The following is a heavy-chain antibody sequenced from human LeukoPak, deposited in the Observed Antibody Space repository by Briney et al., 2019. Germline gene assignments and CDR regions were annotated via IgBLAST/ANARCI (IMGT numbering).Heavy chain of an antibody. CDR1: GFTFSSYE. V-gene: IGHV3-48*03. Sequence: TGGSLRLSCAASGFTFSSYEMNWVRQAPGKGLEWVSYISSSGSTIYYADSVKGRFTISRDNAKNSLYLQMNSLRAEDTAVYYCARDANSYGYSVGYFDYWGQGTLVTVSS. CDR3: ARDANSYGYSVGYFDY. D-gene: IGHD5-18*01. CDR2: ISSSGSTI. J-gene: IGHJ4*02.